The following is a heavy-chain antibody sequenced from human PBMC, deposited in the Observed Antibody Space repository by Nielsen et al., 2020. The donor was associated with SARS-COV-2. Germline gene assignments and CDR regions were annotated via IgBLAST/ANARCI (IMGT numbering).Heavy chain of an antibody. CDR3: ARDRRGLPHQHYCMDV. V-gene: IGHV4-39*07. CDR2: IYQSGST. Sequence: SETLSLTCTVSGGSISSSPYYWGWMRQPPGKGLEWIVSIYQSGSTYYSPSLKSRITISVDTSKSQFSLRVSSVTAADTAVYYCARDRRGLPHQHYCMDVWGQGTTVIVS. CDR1: GGSISSSPYY. D-gene: IGHD3-10*01. J-gene: IGHJ6*02.